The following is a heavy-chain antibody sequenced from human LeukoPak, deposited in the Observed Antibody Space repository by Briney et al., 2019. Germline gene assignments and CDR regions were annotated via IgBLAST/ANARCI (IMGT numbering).Heavy chain of an antibody. V-gene: IGHV1-18*01. D-gene: IGHD6-19*01. J-gene: IGHJ4*02. CDR1: GYTFTHHS. CDR3: ARGPSNSSGRYEYFDS. Sequence: GASVKVSCKASGYTFTHHSISWVRQAPGQGLEWMGWISAYNGDTNYAQKFRGRVTMTTDTSTTTAYMELRSLGSDDTAVYYCARGPSNSSGRYEYFDSWGQGTLVTVSS. CDR2: ISAYNGDT.